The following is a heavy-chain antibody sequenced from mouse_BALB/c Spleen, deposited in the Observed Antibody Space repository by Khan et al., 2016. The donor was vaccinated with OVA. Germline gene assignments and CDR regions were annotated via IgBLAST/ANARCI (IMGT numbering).Heavy chain of an antibody. Sequence: QLEESGPGLVKPSQSLSLTCTVTGYSITSDYAWNWIRQFPGNKLDWMGYISNSGSSSYPPSLQNPISSIRATSKHQVSLLLNSVTTEDTSTYYCARGRTYWGQGTSVTVSS. J-gene: IGHJ4*01. CDR3: ARGRTY. V-gene: IGHV3-2*02. CDR1: GYSITSDYA. CDR2: ISNSGSS.